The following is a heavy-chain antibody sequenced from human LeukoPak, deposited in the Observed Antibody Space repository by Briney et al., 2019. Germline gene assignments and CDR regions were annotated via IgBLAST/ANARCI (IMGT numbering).Heavy chain of an antibody. CDR2: ITGGGGTT. D-gene: IGHD6-19*01. CDR1: GFTFSSYA. J-gene: IGHJ4*02. Sequence: GGSLRLSCGASGFTFSSYAMGWVRQAPGKGLEWVSIITGGGGTTYSADSVKGRFTISRDTSKNTLYLQMNSLRAEDTAVYFCAKDLLSGWYYFDYWGQGTLVIVSS. CDR3: AKDLLSGWYYFDY. V-gene: IGHV3-23*01.